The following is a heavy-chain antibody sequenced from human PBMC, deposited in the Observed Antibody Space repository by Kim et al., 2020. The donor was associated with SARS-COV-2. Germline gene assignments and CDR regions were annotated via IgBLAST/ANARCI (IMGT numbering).Heavy chain of an antibody. CDR3: ASLSTGYVWDKFDY. CDR2: VNRDGRST. Sequence: GGSLRLSCVASGFTFILYCMHWVLRARGNGRVWVSSVNRDGRSTSYADSVKGRFTISRDNARNTLYLQMNSLRAEDTAVYYCASLSTGYVWDKFDYWGQGTLVTVSS. D-gene: IGHD3-16*01. V-gene: IGHV3-74*01. J-gene: IGHJ4*02. CDR1: GFTFILYC.